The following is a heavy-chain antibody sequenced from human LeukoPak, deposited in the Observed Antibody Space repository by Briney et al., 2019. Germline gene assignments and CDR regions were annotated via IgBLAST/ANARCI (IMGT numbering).Heavy chain of an antibody. CDR3: ARERRRELDY. CDR2: IYPSDSDT. CDR1: GSSFTNYW. Sequence: GESLKISCKGSGSSFTNYWIGWVRQMPGKGLEWMGIIYPSDSDTRYSPSFQGHVTISADKSIGTAYLQWSSLKASDTAIYYCARERRRELDYWGQGTLVIVSS. V-gene: IGHV5-51*01. D-gene: IGHD1-7*01. J-gene: IGHJ4*02.